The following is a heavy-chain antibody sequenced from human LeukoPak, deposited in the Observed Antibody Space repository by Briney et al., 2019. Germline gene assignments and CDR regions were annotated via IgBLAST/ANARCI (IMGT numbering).Heavy chain of an antibody. J-gene: IGHJ4*02. D-gene: IGHD1-26*01. V-gene: IGHV1-2*02. CDR1: GGTFSSYA. CDR2: INPNSGGT. Sequence: GSSVKVSCKASGGTFSSYAISWVRQAPGQGLEWMGWINPNSGGTNYAQKFQGRVTMTRDTSISTAYMELSRLRSDDTAVYYCARDGPYSGSYLDWGQGTLVTVSS. CDR3: ARDGPYSGSYLD.